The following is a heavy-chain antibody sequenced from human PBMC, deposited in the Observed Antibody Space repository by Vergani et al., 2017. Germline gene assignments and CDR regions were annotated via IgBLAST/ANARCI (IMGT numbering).Heavy chain of an antibody. V-gene: IGHV4-39*01. CDR1: GGSISSSSYY. J-gene: IGHJ6*02. Sequence: QLQLQESGPGLVKPSETLSLTCTVSGGSISSSSYYWGWIRQPPGKGLVWIGIIYYSGSTYYNPSLKSRVTISVDTSKNQFSLKLSSVTAADTAVYYCARHLAYCGGDCYPYYYGMDVWGQ. CDR2: IYYSGST. D-gene: IGHD2-21*02. CDR3: ARHLAYCGGDCYPYYYGMDV.